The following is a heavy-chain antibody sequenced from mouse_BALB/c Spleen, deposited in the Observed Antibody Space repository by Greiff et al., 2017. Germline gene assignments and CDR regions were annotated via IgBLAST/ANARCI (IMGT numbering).Heavy chain of an antibody. CDR2: INPSTGYT. CDR3: ARSGQLGLRRYAMDY. D-gene: IGHD3-1*01. J-gene: IGHJ4*01. Sequence: VQLQQSGAELAKPGASVKMSCKASGYTFTSYWMHWVKQRPGQGLEWIGYINPSTGYTEYNQKFKDKATLTADKSSSTAYMQLSSLTSEDSAVYYCARSGQLGLRRYAMDYWGQGTSVTVSS. V-gene: IGHV1-7*01. CDR1: GYTFTSYW.